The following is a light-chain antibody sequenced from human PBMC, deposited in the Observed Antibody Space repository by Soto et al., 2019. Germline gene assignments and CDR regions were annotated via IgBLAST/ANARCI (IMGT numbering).Light chain of an antibody. CDR3: CSYAGSSTHVV. J-gene: IGLJ2*01. Sequence: QPVLTQPASVSGSPGQSITISCTGTSSDVGSYNLVSWYQQHPGKAPKLMIYEGSKRPSGVSNRFSGSKSGNTASLTISGLQAEDEADYYCCSYAGSSTHVVFGEGTKVTVL. V-gene: IGLV2-23*01. CDR2: EGS. CDR1: SSDVGSYNL.